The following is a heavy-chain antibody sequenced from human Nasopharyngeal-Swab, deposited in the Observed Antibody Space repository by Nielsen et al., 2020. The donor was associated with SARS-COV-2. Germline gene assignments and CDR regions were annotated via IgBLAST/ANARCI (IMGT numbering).Heavy chain of an antibody. CDR1: GFTFDDYA. D-gene: IGHD3-3*02. CDR3: AKEINSFDYYYYTMDV. Sequence: SLKISCAASGFTFDDYAMHWVRQAPGKGLEWVSSINWNSDRVYADSVRGRFTISRGNAKNSLYLQMNSLRPEDTALYYCAKEINSFDYYYYTMDVWGQGTTVTVSS. V-gene: IGHV3-9*01. CDR2: INWNSDR. J-gene: IGHJ6*02.